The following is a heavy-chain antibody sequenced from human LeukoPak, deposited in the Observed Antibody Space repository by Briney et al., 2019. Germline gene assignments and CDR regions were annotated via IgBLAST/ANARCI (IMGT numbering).Heavy chain of an antibody. V-gene: IGHV4-59*01. CDR1: GGSISSYY. CDR2: IYYSGST. D-gene: IGHD3-16*01. CDR3: ARDNDSRDPPHFDY. Sequence: SETLSLTCTVSGGSISSYYWSWIRQPPGKGLEWIGYIYYSGSTNYNPSLKSRVTISVDTSKNQFSLKLSSVTAADTAVYYCARDNDSRDPPHFDYWGQGTLVTVSS. J-gene: IGHJ4*02.